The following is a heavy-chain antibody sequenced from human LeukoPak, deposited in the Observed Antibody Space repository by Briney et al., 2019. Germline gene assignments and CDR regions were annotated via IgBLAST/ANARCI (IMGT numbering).Heavy chain of an antibody. CDR1: GYTFTSYY. D-gene: IGHD1-26*01. J-gene: IGHJ4*02. CDR2: INPSGGST. V-gene: IGHV1-46*01. CDR3: ARRDGIVGATPRYYYFDY. Sequence: ASVKVSCKASGYTFTSYYMHWVRQAPGQGLEWMGIINPSGGSTSYAQKFQGRVTMTRDTSTSTVYMELSSLRSEDTAVYYCARRDGIVGATPRYYYFDYWGQGTLVTVSS.